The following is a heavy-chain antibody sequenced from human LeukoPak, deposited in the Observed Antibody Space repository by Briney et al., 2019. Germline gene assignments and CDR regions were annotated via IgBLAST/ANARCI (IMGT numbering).Heavy chain of an antibody. CDR2: IYYTGST. V-gene: IGHV4-59*01. J-gene: IGHJ4*02. CDR1: GGSIDDYY. Sequence: PSETLSLTCTVSGGSIDDYYWSWIRQPPGKGLEWNGYIYYTGSTSYNPSLQSRLTISIDTSKTQFSLRLTSVTAADTAVYFCARGVTQWGQGTLVTVSS. CDR3: ARGVTQ. D-gene: IGHD2-21*02.